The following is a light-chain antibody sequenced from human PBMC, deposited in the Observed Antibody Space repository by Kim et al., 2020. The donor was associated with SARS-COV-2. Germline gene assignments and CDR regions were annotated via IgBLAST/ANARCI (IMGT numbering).Light chain of an antibody. CDR2: DVT. CDR1: SRDIGVSDY. Sequence: GQSITIACTGTSRDIGVSDYVSWFQQHPGKAPKVLIYDVTNRPSGVSNRFSGSKSGNTASLTISSLQVEDEADYYCNSYTTSNTWVFGGGTQLTVL. V-gene: IGLV2-14*03. J-gene: IGLJ3*02. CDR3: NSYTTSNTWV.